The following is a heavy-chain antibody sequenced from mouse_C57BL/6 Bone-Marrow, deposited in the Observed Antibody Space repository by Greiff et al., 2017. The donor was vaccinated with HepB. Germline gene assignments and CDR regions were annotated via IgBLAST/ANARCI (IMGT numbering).Heavy chain of an antibody. Sequence: DVHLVESGGGLVKPGGSLKLSCAASGFTFSSYAMSWVRQTPEKRLEWVATISDGGSYTYYPDNVKGRFTISRDNAKNNLYLQMSHLKSEATAMYYCTRESLLYYFDYWGQGTTLTVSS. CDR3: TRESLLYYFDY. V-gene: IGHV5-4*01. J-gene: IGHJ2*01. CDR1: GFTFSSYA. CDR2: ISDGGSYT.